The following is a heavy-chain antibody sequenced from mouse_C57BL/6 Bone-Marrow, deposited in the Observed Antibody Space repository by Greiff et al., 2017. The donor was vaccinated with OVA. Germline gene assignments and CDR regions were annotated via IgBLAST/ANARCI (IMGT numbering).Heavy chain of an antibody. CDR2: IYPGDGDT. CDR3: ARETGTPTMDY. V-gene: IGHV1-80*01. CDR1: GYAFSSYW. J-gene: IGHJ4*01. Sequence: VQGVESGAELVKPGASVKISCKASGYAFSSYWMNWVKQRPGKGLEWIGQIYPGDGDTNYNGKFKGKATLTADKSSSTAYMQLSSLTSEDSAVYFCARETGTPTMDYWGQGTSVTVSS.